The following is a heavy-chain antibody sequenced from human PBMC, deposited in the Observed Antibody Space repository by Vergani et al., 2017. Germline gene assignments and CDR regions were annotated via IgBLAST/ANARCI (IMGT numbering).Heavy chain of an antibody. Sequence: QVQLVQSGAEVKKPGASVKVSCKASGYTFTGYYMHWVRQAPGKGLEWMGGFDPEDGETIYAQKFQGRVTMTEDTSTDTAYMELSSLRSEDTAVYYCASNYDFWSGYYRLGYWGQGTLVTVSS. CDR1: GYTFTGYY. CDR3: ASNYDFWSGYYRLGY. V-gene: IGHV1-24*01. J-gene: IGHJ4*02. D-gene: IGHD3-3*01. CDR2: FDPEDGET.